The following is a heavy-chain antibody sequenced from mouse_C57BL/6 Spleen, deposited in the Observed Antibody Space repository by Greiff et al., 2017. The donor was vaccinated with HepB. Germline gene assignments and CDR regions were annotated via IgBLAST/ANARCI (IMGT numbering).Heavy chain of an antibody. D-gene: IGHD2-1*01. J-gene: IGHJ3*01. CDR2: ISSGGSYT. CDR3: ARRGIYYGNSAWFAY. V-gene: IGHV5-6*01. Sequence: EVKLMESGGDLVKPGGSLKLSCAASGFTFSSYGMSWVRQTPDKRLEWVATISSGGSYTYYPDSVKGRFTISRDNAKNTLYLQMSSLKSEDTAMYYCARRGIYYGNSAWFAYWGQGTLVTVSA. CDR1: GFTFSSYG.